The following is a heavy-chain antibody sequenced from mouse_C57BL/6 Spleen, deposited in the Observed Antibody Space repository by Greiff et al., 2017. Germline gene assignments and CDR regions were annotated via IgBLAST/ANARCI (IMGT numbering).Heavy chain of an antibody. CDR2: IDPETGGT. J-gene: IGHJ2*01. CDR3: TRRGNWADY. Sequence: QVQLQQSGAELVRPGASVTLSCKASGYTFTDYEMHWVKQTPVHGLEWIGAIDPETGGTAYNQKFKGKAILTADKSSSTAYMELRSLTSEDSAVYYCTRRGNWADYWGQGTTLTVSS. CDR1: GYTFTDYE. D-gene: IGHD4-1*01. V-gene: IGHV1-15*01.